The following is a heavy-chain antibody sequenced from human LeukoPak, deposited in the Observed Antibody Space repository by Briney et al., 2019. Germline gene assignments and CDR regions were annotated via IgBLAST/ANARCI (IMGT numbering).Heavy chain of an antibody. CDR1: GYTFTGYY. CDR3: ARDLDSSPTLDYWFDP. Sequence: ASVKVSCKAPGYTFTGYYMHWVRQAPGQGLEWMGWINPNSGGTNYAQKFQGRVTMTRDTSISTAYMELSRLRSDDTAVYYCARDLDSSPTLDYWFDPWGQGTLVTVSS. CDR2: INPNSGGT. V-gene: IGHV1-2*02. J-gene: IGHJ5*02. D-gene: IGHD3-22*01.